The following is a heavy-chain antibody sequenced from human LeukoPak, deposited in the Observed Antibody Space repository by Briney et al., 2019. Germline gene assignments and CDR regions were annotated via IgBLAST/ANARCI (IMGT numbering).Heavy chain of an antibody. Sequence: ASVKVSCKVSGYTLTELSMHWVRQAPGKGLEWMGGFDPEDGETIYAHKFKGRVNMTENTSTDTAYKEMSSLRSEDTAVYYCATEELGATSFDYWGQGTLVTVSS. CDR2: FDPEDGET. CDR1: GYTLTELS. CDR3: ATEELGATSFDY. J-gene: IGHJ4*02. D-gene: IGHD1-26*01. V-gene: IGHV1-24*01.